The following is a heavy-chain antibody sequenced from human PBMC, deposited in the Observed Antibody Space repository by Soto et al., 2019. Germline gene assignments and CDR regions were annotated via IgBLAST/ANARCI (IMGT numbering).Heavy chain of an antibody. CDR1: GGSVNIGTDY. J-gene: IGHJ4*02. D-gene: IGHD2-21*01. V-gene: IGHV4-61*01. Sequence: SETLSLACTVPGGSVNIGTDYWSWIRQPPGKGLEWIGFIHYSGSTNYNPSLKSRVTMSVDTSKNQFSLKLTSVNAADTAVYYCTRGGDAYKNGHWGQGTLVTVSS. CDR2: IHYSGST. CDR3: TRGGDAYKNGH.